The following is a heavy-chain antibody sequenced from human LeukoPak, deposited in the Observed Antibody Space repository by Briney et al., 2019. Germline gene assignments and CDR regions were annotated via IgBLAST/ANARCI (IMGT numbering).Heavy chain of an antibody. CDR3: ARGPGHGWYECNY. V-gene: IGHV1-69*06. CDR2: IIPIFGTA. D-gene: IGHD6-19*01. Sequence: SVKVSCKASGGTFNSYAISWVRQAPGQGLEWMGGIIPIFGTANYAQKFQGRVTITADKSTSTAYMELSSLRSEDTAVYYCARGPGHGWYECNYWGQGTLVTVSS. CDR1: GGTFNSYA. J-gene: IGHJ4*02.